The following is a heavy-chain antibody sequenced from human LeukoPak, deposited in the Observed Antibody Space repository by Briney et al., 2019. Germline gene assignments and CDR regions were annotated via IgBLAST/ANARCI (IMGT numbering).Heavy chain of an antibody. D-gene: IGHD4-23*01. CDR3: AKDPTVVTPGGNFDY. Sequence: GVSLRLSCAASGFTFSSYAMSWVRQAPGKGLEWVSAISGSGGSTYYADSVKGRFTISRDNSKNTLYLQMNSLRAEDTAVYYCAKDPTVVTPGGNFDYWGQGTLVTVSS. CDR1: GFTFSSYA. J-gene: IGHJ4*02. CDR2: ISGSGGST. V-gene: IGHV3-23*01.